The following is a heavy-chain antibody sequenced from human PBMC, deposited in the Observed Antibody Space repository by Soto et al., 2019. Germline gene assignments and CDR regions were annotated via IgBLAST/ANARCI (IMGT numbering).Heavy chain of an antibody. CDR1: GGSFSVYY. V-gene: IGHV4-34*01. J-gene: IGHJ4*02. CDR2: INHSGST. D-gene: IGHD3-3*01. CDR3: ARQTHTNTIFGVVIDY. Sequence: SETLSLTCAVYGGSFSVYYWSWIRQPQGKGLEWIGEINHSGSTNYNPSLKSRVTISVDTSKNQFSLKLSSVTAADTAVYYCARQTHTNTIFGVVIDYWGQGTLVTVSS.